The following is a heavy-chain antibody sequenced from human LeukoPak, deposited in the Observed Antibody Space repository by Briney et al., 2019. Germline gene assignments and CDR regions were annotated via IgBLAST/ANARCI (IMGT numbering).Heavy chain of an antibody. Sequence: GGSLRLSCAASGFTFSSYAMSWVRQAPGKRLEWVSTITGNDGSTYYAGSVKGRFTISGDNSKNTLDLQMNSLRVEDTAAYYCAKDLPTVATGYFDLWGRGALVIVSS. CDR3: AKDLPTVATGYFDL. D-gene: IGHD4-23*01. CDR1: GFTFSSYA. CDR2: ITGNDGST. V-gene: IGHV3-23*01. J-gene: IGHJ2*01.